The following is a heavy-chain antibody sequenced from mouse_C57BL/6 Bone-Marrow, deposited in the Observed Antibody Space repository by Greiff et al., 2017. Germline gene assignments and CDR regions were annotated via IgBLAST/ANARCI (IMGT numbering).Heavy chain of an antibody. Sequence: EVQLQQSGAELVRPGASVKLSCTASGFNIKDDYMHWVKQRPEQGLEWIGWIDPENGDTEYASEFPGKATITADTSSNTAYLQLSSLTSEDTAVYYCTTVVHYWGQGTTLTVSS. V-gene: IGHV14-4*01. D-gene: IGHD1-1*01. CDR1: GFNIKDDY. CDR2: IDPENGDT. CDR3: TTVVHY. J-gene: IGHJ2*01.